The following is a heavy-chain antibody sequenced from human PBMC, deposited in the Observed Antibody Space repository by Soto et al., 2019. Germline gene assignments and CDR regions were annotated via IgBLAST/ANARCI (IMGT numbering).Heavy chain of an antibody. D-gene: IGHD6-13*01. Sequence: QVQLQESGPGLVKPSQTLSLICTVSGGSINSGGYYWNWIRQHPGKGLELIGYIFYSGSTYHNPFLRSGVTISAVFSENGFTAHLRSVTAADTAVYFCARVERQSGYSSSCVFDYWGQGTLGNGSS. CDR2: IFYSGST. CDR1: GGSINSGGYY. J-gene: IGHJ4*02. CDR3: ARVERQSGYSSSCVFDY. V-gene: IGHV4-31*03.